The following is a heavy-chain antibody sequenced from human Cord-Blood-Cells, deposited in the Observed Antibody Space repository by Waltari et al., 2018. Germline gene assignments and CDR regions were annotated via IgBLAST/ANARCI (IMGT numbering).Heavy chain of an antibody. CDR3: AALGRSGSRDY. D-gene: IGHD3-10*01. V-gene: IGHV1-69*01. J-gene: IGHJ4*02. CDR2: FIPIFGTA. Sequence: QVQLVQSGAEVKKPGSSVKVSCKASGGTFSSYAISWGGQAPGQGLEWMGGFIPIFGTANYAQKFQGRVTITADESTSTAYMELSSLRSEDTAVYYCAALGRSGSRDYWGQGTLVTVSS. CDR1: GGTFSSYA.